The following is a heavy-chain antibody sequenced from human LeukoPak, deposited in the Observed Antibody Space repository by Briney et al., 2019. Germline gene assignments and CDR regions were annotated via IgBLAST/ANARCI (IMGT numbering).Heavy chain of an antibody. V-gene: IGHV3-23*01. J-gene: IGHJ4*02. CDR2: ISGSGGST. Sequence: PGGSLRLSCAASGFTFSSYAMSWVRQAPGKGLEWVSAISGSGGSTYYADSVKGRFIISRDNSKNTLYLQMNSLRAEDTAVYYCAKHLEYYYDSSGPNFDYWGQGTLVTVSS. CDR1: GFTFSSYA. D-gene: IGHD3-22*01. CDR3: AKHLEYYYDSSGPNFDY.